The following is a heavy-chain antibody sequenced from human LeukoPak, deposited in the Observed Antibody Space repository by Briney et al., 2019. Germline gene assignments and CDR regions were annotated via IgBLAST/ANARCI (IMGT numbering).Heavy chain of an antibody. V-gene: IGHV1-18*01. D-gene: IGHD3-3*01. CDR1: GYTFTSYG. J-gene: IGHJ4*02. Sequence: GASVKVSCKASGYTFTSYGISWVRQAPGQGLEWMGWISAYNGNTNYAQKLQGRVTMTTDTSTSTAYMELRSLRSDDTAVCYCARVPSTIFGVVIISGNYYFDYWGQGTLVTVSS. CDR3: ARVPSTIFGVVIISGNYYFDY. CDR2: ISAYNGNT.